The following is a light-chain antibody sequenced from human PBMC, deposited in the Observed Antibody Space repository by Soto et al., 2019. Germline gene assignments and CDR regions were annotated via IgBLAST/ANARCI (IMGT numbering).Light chain of an antibody. Sequence: EIVMTQSPATLSVSPGERATLSCRASQSVSSNLAWYQQNPGQAPRLLIYGAYTRANGIPDRFSGSGSGTEFNLTISSLQSEDFAVYYCQHYNNGPYTFGQGTKLEIK. V-gene: IGKV3-15*01. J-gene: IGKJ2*01. CDR3: QHYNNGPYT. CDR2: GAY. CDR1: QSVSSN.